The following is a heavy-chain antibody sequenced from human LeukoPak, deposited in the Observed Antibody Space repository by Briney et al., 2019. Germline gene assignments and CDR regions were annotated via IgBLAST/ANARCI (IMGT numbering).Heavy chain of an antibody. CDR1: GFTFSRYW. D-gene: IGHD3-10*02. Sequence: GGSLRLSCAASGFTFSRYWMTWVRQAPGKGLEWVANIKEDGSEKSYVDSVKGRFTISRDNAKNSLYLQMNSLRAEDTAVYYCAELGITMIGGVWGKGPRSPSPQ. V-gene: IGHV3-7*01. CDR2: IKEDGSEK. CDR3: AELGITMIGGV. J-gene: IGHJ6*04.